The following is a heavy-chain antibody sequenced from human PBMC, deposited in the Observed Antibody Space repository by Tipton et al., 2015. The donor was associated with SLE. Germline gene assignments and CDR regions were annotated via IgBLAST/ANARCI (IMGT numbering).Heavy chain of an antibody. D-gene: IGHD5-24*01. CDR2: ISYDGSNK. Sequence: SLRLSCAASNFTFSSYAMHWVRQAPGKGLEWVAVISYDGSNKYYADSVKGRFTISRDNSKNTLYLQMNSLRAEDTAVYYCARDPDGLDRWYFDLWGRGTLVTVSS. CDR1: NFTFSSYA. CDR3: ARDPDGLDRWYFDL. V-gene: IGHV3-30*04. J-gene: IGHJ2*01.